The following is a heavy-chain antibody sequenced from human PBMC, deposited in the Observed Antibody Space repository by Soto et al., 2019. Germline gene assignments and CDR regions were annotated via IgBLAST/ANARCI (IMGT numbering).Heavy chain of an antibody. CDR1: GGSISSGGYY. CDR3: ARDQKGYYGSGSYYNAEYGMDV. CDR2: IYYSGST. Sequence: LSLTCTVSGGSISSGGYYWGWIRQHPGKGLEWIGYIYYSGSTYYNPSLKSRVTISVDTSKNQFSLKLSSVTAADTAVYYCARDQKGYYGSGSYYNAEYGMDVWGQGTTVTVSS. J-gene: IGHJ6*02. D-gene: IGHD3-10*01. V-gene: IGHV4-31*03.